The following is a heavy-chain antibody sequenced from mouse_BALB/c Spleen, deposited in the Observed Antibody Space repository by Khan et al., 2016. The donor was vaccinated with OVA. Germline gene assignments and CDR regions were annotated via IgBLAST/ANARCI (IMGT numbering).Heavy chain of an antibody. Sequence: VQLQESGAELARPGASVKMSCKASGYTFTTYTIHWVKQVPGQGLEWIGYIIPTNDYANYNQKFKDRVTLTAEISSSTAYMQLSSLTSEDSALYYCAREGDYYRSDGWLAYWGQGTLVTVSA. CDR1: GYTFTTYT. J-gene: IGHJ3*01. CDR2: IIPTNDYA. D-gene: IGHD2-14*01. CDR3: AREGDYYRSDGWLAY. V-gene: IGHV1-4*01.